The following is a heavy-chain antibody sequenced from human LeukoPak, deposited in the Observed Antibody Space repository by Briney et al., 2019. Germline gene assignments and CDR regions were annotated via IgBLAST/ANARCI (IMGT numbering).Heavy chain of an antibody. CDR2: ISAYNGNT. Sequence: ASVKVSCKASGYTFTSYDFNWVRQAPGQGLEWMGWISAYNGNTNYAQKLQGRVTMTTDTSTSTAYMELRGLRSDDTAVYYCARDLYDSSGYYYKDYWGQGTLVTVSS. V-gene: IGHV1-18*01. D-gene: IGHD3-22*01. J-gene: IGHJ4*02. CDR3: ARDLYDSSGYYYKDY. CDR1: GYTFTSYD.